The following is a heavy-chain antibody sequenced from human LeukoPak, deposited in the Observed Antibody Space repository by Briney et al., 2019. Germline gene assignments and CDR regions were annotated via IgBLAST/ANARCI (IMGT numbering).Heavy chain of an antibody. CDR1: GFTFSSYT. D-gene: IGHD1-7*01. CDR3: AKAGTTSIDYSGMDV. Sequence: PGASLRLSCAASGFTFSSYTMSWVRQAPEKGLEWVSAISGSGGSTYYADSVKGRFTTSRDNSKNTLWLQMNSLRAEDSAVYYCAKAGTTSIDYSGMDVWGQGTTVTVSS. CDR2: ISGSGGST. J-gene: IGHJ6*02. V-gene: IGHV3-23*01.